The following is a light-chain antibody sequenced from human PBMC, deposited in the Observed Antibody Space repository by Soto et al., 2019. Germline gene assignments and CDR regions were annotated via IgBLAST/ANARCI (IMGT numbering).Light chain of an antibody. Sequence: EIVMTQSPATLSASLGERATLSCRASRSLTSNLAWYQQKPGQAPRLLIYDGSIRATGIPARFSGSGSGTKFTLTISSLQSEDFAVYYCQQYNSWPPWTFGQGTKVEIK. J-gene: IGKJ1*01. CDR2: DGS. CDR3: QQYNSWPPWT. CDR1: RSLTSN. V-gene: IGKV3-15*01.